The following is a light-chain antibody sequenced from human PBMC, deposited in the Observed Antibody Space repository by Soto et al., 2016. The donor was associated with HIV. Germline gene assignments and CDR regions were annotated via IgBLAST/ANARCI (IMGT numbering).Light chain of an antibody. CDR1: NVENTR. CDR2: DDS. J-gene: IGLJ2*01. Sequence: YVLSQSPSVSVAPGKTAKITCGGQNVENTRVHWYQQKAGQAPVLVVHDDSERPPGIPDRFSGSKSENTATLTINRVEAGDEADYYCQVWDSDTDYVVFGGGTKVTVL. V-gene: IGLV3-21*01. CDR3: QVWDSDTDYVV.